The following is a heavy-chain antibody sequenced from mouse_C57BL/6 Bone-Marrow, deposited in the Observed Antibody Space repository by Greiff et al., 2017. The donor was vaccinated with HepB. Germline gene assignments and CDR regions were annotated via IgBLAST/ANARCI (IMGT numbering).Heavy chain of an antibody. CDR2: INPSNGGT. J-gene: IGHJ4*01. Sequence: VQLQQPGTELVKPGASVKLSCKASGYTFTSYWMHWVKQRPGQGLEWIGNINPSNGGTNYNEKFKSKATLPVDKSSSTAYMQLSCLTSEASAVYYCARPGYYSNPYAMDYWGQGTSVTVSS. CDR3: ARPGYYSNPYAMDY. V-gene: IGHV1-53*01. CDR1: GYTFTSYW. D-gene: IGHD2-5*01.